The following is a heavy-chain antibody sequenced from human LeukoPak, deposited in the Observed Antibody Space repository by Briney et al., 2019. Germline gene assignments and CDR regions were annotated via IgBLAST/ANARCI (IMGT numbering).Heavy chain of an antibody. J-gene: IGHJ4*02. CDR3: TTDEWELHFDY. Sequence: GGSLRLSCEASGFTFSNAWMSWVRQAPGKGLEWVGRIKSKTDGGTTDYAAPVKGRFTISRDDSKNTLYLQMNSLKTEDTAVYYCTTDEWELHFDYWGQGTLVTVSS. CDR1: GFTFSNAW. D-gene: IGHD1-26*01. V-gene: IGHV3-15*01. CDR2: IKSKTDGGTT.